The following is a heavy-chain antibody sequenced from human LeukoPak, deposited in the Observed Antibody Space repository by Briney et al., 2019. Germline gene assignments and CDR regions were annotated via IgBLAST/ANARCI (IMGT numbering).Heavy chain of an antibody. Sequence: GGSLRLSCAASGFTFSSYSMNWVRQAPGKGLEWVSSISSSSSYIYYADSVKGRFTISRDNAKNTLYLQMNSLRAEDTAVYYCARDRRGYYGSGSYYKRDRIDAFDIWGQGTMVTVSS. CDR2: ISSSSSYI. CDR3: ARDRRGYYGSGSYYKRDRIDAFDI. D-gene: IGHD3-10*01. J-gene: IGHJ3*02. V-gene: IGHV3-21*01. CDR1: GFTFSSYS.